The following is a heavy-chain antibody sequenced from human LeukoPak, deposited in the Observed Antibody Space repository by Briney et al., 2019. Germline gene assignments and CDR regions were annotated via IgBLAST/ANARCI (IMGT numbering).Heavy chain of an antibody. V-gene: IGHV4-39*01. CDR1: GASISGSSGYY. CDR3: ARQSVGTASIYYFAY. CDR2: INYSATT. D-gene: IGHD1-26*01. Sequence: SETLSLTCTVSGASISGSSGYYWGWIRQPPGKGLEWISSINYSATTHYSPFLKSRVSISVDTSKNQFSLNPNSVTAADTAVYYCARQSVGTASIYYFAYWGQGILVTVSS. J-gene: IGHJ4*02.